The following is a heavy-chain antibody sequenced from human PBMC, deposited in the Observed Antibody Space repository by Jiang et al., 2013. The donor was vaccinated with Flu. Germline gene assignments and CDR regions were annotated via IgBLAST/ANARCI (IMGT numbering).Heavy chain of an antibody. CDR3: ARDLSPGIAVALPNY. J-gene: IGHJ4*02. CDR1: GYTFTSYA. Sequence: SGAEVKKPGASVKVSCKASGYTFTSYAMHWVRQAPGQRLEWMGWINAGNGNTKYSQKFQGRVTITRDTSASTAYMELSSLRSEDTAVYYCARDLSPGIAVALPNYWGQGTLVTVSS. D-gene: IGHD6-19*01. CDR2: INAGNGNT. V-gene: IGHV1-3*01.